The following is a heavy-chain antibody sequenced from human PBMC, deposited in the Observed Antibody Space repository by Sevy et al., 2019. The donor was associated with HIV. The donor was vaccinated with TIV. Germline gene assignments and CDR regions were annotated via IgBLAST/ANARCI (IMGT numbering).Heavy chain of an antibody. CDR2: MYTTDSET. Sequence: GESLKISCKASGYSITRNWIGWVRQMPGKGLELIGVMYTTDSETKYSPSFQGQVTISADKSIRTAYLQWSSLQASDTAIYYCARVQGYCTSGVCYGDYYYGMDVWGQGTSVTVSS. D-gene: IGHD2-8*01. J-gene: IGHJ6*02. CDR3: ARVQGYCTSGVCYGDYYYGMDV. CDR1: GYSITRNW. V-gene: IGHV5-51*01.